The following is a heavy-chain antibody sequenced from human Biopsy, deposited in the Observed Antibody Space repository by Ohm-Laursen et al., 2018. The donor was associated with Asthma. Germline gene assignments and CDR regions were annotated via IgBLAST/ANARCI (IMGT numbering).Heavy chain of an antibody. D-gene: IGHD4-17*01. CDR3: ASDFPKDYVRYNFQF. Sequence: GSSVKVSCKISGYSLTDLSMHWVRQAPGQGLEWMGGHDREEGGAVIARRFQGRVTMTEDTSTDTAYMELSSLSSDDTAVYYCASDFPKDYVRYNFQFWGQGTLVTASS. CDR1: GYSLTDLS. J-gene: IGHJ4*02. V-gene: IGHV1-24*01. CDR2: HDREEGGA.